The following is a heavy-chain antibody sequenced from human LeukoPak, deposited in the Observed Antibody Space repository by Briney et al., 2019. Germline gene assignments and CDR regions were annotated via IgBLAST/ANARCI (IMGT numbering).Heavy chain of an antibody. CDR2: FFNSRST. D-gene: IGHD1-20*01. CDR1: GYSICSGYY. Sequence: SETLSLTCAVSGYSICSGYYWGCSRQPPGKGQEWIGSFFNSRSTYYNPSLKSRVTISVDTSKNQLSLKLSSVTAADTGGYYCARGRYNWSYWGQGTLVTVSS. J-gene: IGHJ4*02. CDR3: ARGRYNWSY. V-gene: IGHV4-38-2*01.